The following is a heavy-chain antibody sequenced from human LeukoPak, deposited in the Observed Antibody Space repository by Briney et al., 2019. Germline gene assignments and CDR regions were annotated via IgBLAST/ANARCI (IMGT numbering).Heavy chain of an antibody. CDR1: GFTFSSYA. D-gene: IGHD3-9*01. V-gene: IGHV3-30-3*01. Sequence: GGSLRLSCAASGFTFSSYAMHWVRQAPGKGLEWVAVISYDGSNKYYADSVKGRFTISRDNSKNTLYLQMNSLRAEDTAVYYCAKAGRRYFDWLLVDYWGQGTLVTVSS. J-gene: IGHJ4*02. CDR3: AKAGRRYFDWLLVDY. CDR2: ISYDGSNK.